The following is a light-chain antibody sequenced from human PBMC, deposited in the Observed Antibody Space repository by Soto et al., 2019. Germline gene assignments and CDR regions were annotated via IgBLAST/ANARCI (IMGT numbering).Light chain of an antibody. CDR1: QSVTSSS. V-gene: IGKV3-20*01. CDR2: GAS. CDR3: QQYGSSPRT. J-gene: IGKJ5*01. Sequence: EIVLTQFPGTLSLSPGERATLSCRASQSVTSSSLAWYQQKVGRAPRVLIYGASSRATGIPDRFSGSGSGTDFTLTITGLEPEDFAVYYCQQYGSSPRTFXQGTRMEIK.